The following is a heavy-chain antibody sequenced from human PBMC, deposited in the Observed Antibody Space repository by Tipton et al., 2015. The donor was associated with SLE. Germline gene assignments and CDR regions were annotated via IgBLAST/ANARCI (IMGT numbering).Heavy chain of an antibody. V-gene: IGHV3-20*04. CDR1: GFTFDDYG. CDR3: ARRKWQQLVLYYYYGMDV. J-gene: IGHJ6*02. D-gene: IGHD6-13*01. Sequence: SLRLSCAASGFTFDDYGMSWVRQAPGKGLEWVSGINWNGGSTGYADSVKGRFTISRDIAKNSLYLQMNSLRAEDTAVYYCARRKWQQLVLYYYYGMDVWGQGTTVTVSS. CDR2: INWNGGST.